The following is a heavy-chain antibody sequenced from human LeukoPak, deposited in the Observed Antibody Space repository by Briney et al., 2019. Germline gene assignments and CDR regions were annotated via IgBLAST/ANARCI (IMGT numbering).Heavy chain of an antibody. CDR2: ISAYNGNT. D-gene: IGHD6-19*01. Sequence: GASVKVSCKASGYTFTSYGISWVRQAPGQGLEWMGWISAYNGNTNYAQKFQGRVTMTRDTSISTAYMELSSLRSEDTAVYYCVTDQDREAVVWGQGTRVTVSS. V-gene: IGHV1-18*01. CDR1: GYTFTSYG. J-gene: IGHJ4*02. CDR3: VTDQDREAVV.